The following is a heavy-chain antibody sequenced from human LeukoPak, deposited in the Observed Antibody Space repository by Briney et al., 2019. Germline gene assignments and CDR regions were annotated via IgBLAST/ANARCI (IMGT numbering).Heavy chain of an antibody. D-gene: IGHD3-10*01. V-gene: IGHV1-2*02. CDR3: ARSDSLGYYGSGSYYWD. CDR2: INPNSGGT. CDR1: GYTFTGYY. J-gene: IGHJ4*02. Sequence: ASVKVSCKASGYTFTGYYMHWVRQAPGQGLEWMGWINPNSGGTNYAQKFQGRVTMTRDTSISTAYMELSRLRSDDTAVYYCARSDSLGYYGSGSYYWDWGQGTLATVSS.